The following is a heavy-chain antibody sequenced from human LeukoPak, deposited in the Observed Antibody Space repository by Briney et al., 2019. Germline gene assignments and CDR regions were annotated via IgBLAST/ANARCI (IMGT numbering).Heavy chain of an antibody. D-gene: IGHD2-2*02. CDR2: IWYDGSNK. V-gene: IGHV3-33*01. CDR3: ARDIVVVPAAIPAYYYYYGMDV. Sequence: GGSLRLSCAASGFTFSSYGMHWVRQAPGKGLEGVAVIWYDGSNKYYADSVKGRFTISRDNSKNTLYLQMNSLRAEDTAVYYCARDIVVVPAAIPAYYYYYGMDVWGQGTTVTVSS. J-gene: IGHJ6*02. CDR1: GFTFSSYG.